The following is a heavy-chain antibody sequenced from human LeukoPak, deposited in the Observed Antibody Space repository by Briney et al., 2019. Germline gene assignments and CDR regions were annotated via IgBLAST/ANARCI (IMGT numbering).Heavy chain of an antibody. CDR2: ICGTGGAT. J-gene: IGHJ5*01. CDR1: GFSFGNYA. Sequence: GGSLRLSCVASGFSFGNYAMSWVRPAPGKGLQWVSQICGTGGATWYAGFARDRFAISRDNSKKTLYLQVSGLRVEDTAMYYCVKDPRDTYGTNWFVSWGQGTLLIVSS. D-gene: IGHD2-21*01. V-gene: IGHV3-23*01. CDR3: VKDPRDTYGTNWFVS.